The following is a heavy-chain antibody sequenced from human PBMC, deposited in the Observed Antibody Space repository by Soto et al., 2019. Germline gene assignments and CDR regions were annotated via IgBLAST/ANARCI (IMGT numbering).Heavy chain of an antibody. CDR2: TYTSGAS. CDR3: ARVWSP. CDR1: GGSISSGSNY. J-gene: IGHJ3*01. D-gene: IGHD2-21*01. Sequence: QVQLQESGPGLVKPSETLSLTCSVSGGSISSGSNYWSWIRQHPEKGLEWIGYTYTSGASYYNPSLKSRVTILLDRSKNQFSLKVTSVTVADTAIYYCARVWSPWGQGIMVTVSS. V-gene: IGHV4-31*03.